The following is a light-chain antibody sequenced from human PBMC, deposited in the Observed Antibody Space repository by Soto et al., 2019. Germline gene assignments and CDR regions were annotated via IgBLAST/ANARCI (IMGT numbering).Light chain of an antibody. CDR2: DDS. J-gene: IGLJ1*01. V-gene: IGLV3-21*02. CDR1: NIGSKS. CDR3: QVWDSSSVLYV. Sequence: SYELTQPPSVSVAPGQTARITCGGTNIGSKSVHWYQQKPGQAPVLVVYDDSDRPSGIPERFSGSNSGNTATLTISRVEAGDEADYYCQVWDSSSVLYVFGTGTKLTVL.